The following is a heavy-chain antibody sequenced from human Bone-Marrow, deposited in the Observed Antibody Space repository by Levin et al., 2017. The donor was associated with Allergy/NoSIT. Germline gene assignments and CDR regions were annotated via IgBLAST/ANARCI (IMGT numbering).Heavy chain of an antibody. D-gene: IGHD2-21*02. CDR1: GFTFSQYW. J-gene: IGHJ5*02. Sequence: SGGSLRLSCVGSGFTFSQYWMTWVRQAPGKGLQWVATIKQDGSEKYIQASVKGRFSISRDNAMASLFLQMDSLRVEDTAVYFCARDRGGLTVFASTSAQNTWGQGTWVPVS. CDR2: IKQDGSEK. CDR3: ARDRGGLTVFASTSAQNT. V-gene: IGHV3-7*01.